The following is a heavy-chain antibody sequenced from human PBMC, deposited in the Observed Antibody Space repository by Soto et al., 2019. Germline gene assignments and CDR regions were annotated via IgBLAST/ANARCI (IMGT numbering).Heavy chain of an antibody. J-gene: IGHJ3*02. V-gene: IGHV1-2*01. CDR3: ARGGDSSSRFDI. D-gene: IGHD6-6*01. CDR1: GYTFSGNY. Sequence: QVQLVQSGAEVKNPGASVKVSCKASGYTFSGNYMHWVRQAHGHGIEWMGWSNPNSGSTNYAKKLQGRVTGTRDTSISTAYMELRMLRSDDTAVYYCARGGDSSSRFDIWGHGTIVTVS. CDR2: SNPNSGST.